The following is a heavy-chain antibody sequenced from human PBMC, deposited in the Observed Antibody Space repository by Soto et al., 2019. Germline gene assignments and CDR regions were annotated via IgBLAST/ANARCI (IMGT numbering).Heavy chain of an antibody. J-gene: IGHJ2*01. CDR3: TRDRSEYCGDNCYPDFDL. CDR2: IKQDGTEK. CDR1: GFTFSSYW. V-gene: IGHV3-7*01. Sequence: EVQLVESGGGLVQPGGSLRLSCAASGFTFSSYWMSWVRLAPGMGLEWVANIKQDGTEKYYVDSVKGRFTISRDNAKNSLFLQLNRLRDEDTAVYYCTRDRSEYCGDNCYPDFDLWGRGTLLTVSS. D-gene: IGHD2-21*02.